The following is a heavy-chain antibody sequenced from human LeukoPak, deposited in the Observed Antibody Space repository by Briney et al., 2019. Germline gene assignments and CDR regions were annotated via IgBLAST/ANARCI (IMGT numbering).Heavy chain of an antibody. Sequence: GGSLRLSCAASGFTFSSYSMNWVRQAPGKGLEWVSSISSSSSYIYYADSVKGRFTISRDNATNSLYLQMNSLRAEDTAVYYCARLGFGELFLDYWGQGTLVTVSS. J-gene: IGHJ4*02. V-gene: IGHV3-21*01. CDR2: ISSSSSYI. D-gene: IGHD3-10*01. CDR3: ARLGFGELFLDY. CDR1: GFTFSSYS.